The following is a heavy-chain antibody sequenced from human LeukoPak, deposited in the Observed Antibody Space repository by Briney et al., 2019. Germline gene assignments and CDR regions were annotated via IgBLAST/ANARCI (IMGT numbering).Heavy chain of an antibody. J-gene: IGHJ6*03. CDR3: ATFISGSGRNCYFYYMDV. D-gene: IGHD3-10*01. CDR1: GGTFSSYA. Sequence: GASVKVSCKASGGTFSSYAISWVRQAPGQGLEWMGGIIPIFGSANYAQKFQGRITITADKSTTTAYMELSSLRSDDTTVYYCATFISGSGRNCYFYYMDVWGKGTTVTVSS. V-gene: IGHV1-69*06. CDR2: IIPIFGSA.